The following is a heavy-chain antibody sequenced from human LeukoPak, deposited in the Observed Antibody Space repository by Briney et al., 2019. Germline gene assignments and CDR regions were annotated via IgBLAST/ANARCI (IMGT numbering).Heavy chain of an antibody. D-gene: IGHD3-3*01. CDR1: GGSISSGDYY. CDR3: ARVQLSGGFLEWLLRGYFDY. V-gene: IGHV4-30-4*08. J-gene: IGHJ4*02. Sequence: SQTLSLTCTVSGGSISSGDYYWSWIRQPPGKGLEWIGYIFYSGSTYYNPSLKSRVTISVDTSKNQFSLKLSSVTAADTAVYYCARVQLSGGFLEWLLRGYFDYWGQGTLVTVSS. CDR2: IFYSGST.